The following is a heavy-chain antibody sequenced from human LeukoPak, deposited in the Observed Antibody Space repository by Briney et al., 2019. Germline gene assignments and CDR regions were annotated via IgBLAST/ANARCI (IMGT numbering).Heavy chain of an antibody. CDR1: GDSVSSNSAS. Sequence: KTSQTLSLTCGISGDSVSSNSASWNWIRQSPSRGLGWLGRTYYRTRWYSDPAESVKSRMTVNPDTSKNQFSLQLNFVTPEDTAVYYCARGNSGPAVARFDYWGQGTLVTVSS. V-gene: IGHV6-1*01. J-gene: IGHJ4*02. CDR2: TYYRTRWYS. D-gene: IGHD6-19*01. CDR3: ARGNSGPAVARFDY.